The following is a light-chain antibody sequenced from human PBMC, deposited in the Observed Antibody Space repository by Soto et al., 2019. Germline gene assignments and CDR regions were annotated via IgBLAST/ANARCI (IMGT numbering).Light chain of an antibody. CDR3: RSYAGSSTFPYYV. CDR2: EGS. Sequence: SVLTQPASVSGSPGQSITISCTGTSSDVGSYNLVSWYQQHPGKAPKLMIYEGSKRPSGVSNRFSGSKSGNTASLTISGLQAEDEADYYCRSYAGSSTFPYYVFGTGTKVTVL. J-gene: IGLJ1*01. V-gene: IGLV2-23*03. CDR1: SSDVGSYNL.